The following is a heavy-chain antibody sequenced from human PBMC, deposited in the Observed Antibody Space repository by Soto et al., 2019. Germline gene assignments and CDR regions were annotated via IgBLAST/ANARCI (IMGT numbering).Heavy chain of an antibody. CDR2: ISWDGGST. Sequence: PGGSLRLSCAASGFTFDDYTMHWVRQAPGKGLEWVSLISWDGGSTYYADSVKDRFTISRDNSKNSLYLQMNSLRTEDTALYYCAKEYYDFWSGYPTSNWFDPWGQGTLVTVSS. CDR3: AKEYYDFWSGYPTSNWFDP. D-gene: IGHD3-3*01. J-gene: IGHJ5*02. CDR1: GFTFDDYT. V-gene: IGHV3-43*01.